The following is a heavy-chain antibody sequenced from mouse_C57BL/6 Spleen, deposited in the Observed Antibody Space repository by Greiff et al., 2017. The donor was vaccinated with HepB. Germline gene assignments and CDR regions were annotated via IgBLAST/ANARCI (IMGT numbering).Heavy chain of an antibody. CDR3: SRHEDEYYGSAWFAY. CDR2: FYPGSGSI. CDR1: GYTFPEYT. J-gene: IGHJ3*01. V-gene: IGHV1-62-2*01. Sequence: VQLQQSGAELVKPGASVKLSCKASGYTFPEYTIHWVKQRSGQGLEWIGWFYPGSGSIKYNEKFKDKATLTADKYSSTFYMELSRLTTEDSAVYFCSRHEDEYYGSAWFAYWGQGTLVTVSA. D-gene: IGHD1-1*01.